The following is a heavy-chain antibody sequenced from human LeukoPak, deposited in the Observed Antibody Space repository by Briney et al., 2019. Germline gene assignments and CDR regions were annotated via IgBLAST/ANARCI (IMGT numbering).Heavy chain of an antibody. CDR2: IYYSGST. J-gene: IGHJ4*02. V-gene: IGHV4-59*08. CDR3: ARSDIVVVPAAMRGGYFDY. D-gene: IGHD2-2*01. Sequence: SETLSLTCTVSGGSISSYYWSWIRQPPGKGLEWIGYIYYSGSTYYNPSLKSRVTISVDTSKNQFSLKLSSVTAADTAVYYCARSDIVVVPAAMRGGYFDYWGQGTLVTVSS. CDR1: GGSISSYY.